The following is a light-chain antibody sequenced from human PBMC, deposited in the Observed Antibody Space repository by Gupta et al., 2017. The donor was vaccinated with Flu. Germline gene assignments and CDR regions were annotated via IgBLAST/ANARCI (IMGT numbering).Light chain of an antibody. CDR3: QQYGRSPLT. V-gene: IGKV3-20*01. CDR1: QTVSSNS. J-gene: IGKJ4*01. Sequence: EILLTQSPGTLSLSPGERATLSCRASQTVSSNSVAWYQQKSGQAPRLLMHGASSRATGIPDRFSGRGSGTDFTLTISRLEPEDFAVYYCQQYGRSPLTFGGGTKVEIK. CDR2: GAS.